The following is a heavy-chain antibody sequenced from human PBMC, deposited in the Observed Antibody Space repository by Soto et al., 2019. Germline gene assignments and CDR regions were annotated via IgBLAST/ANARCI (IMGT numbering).Heavy chain of an antibody. CDR2: IYDYNDNYNANT. Sequence: QIQLVQSGAEVKKSGASVKVSCKASGYTFSIYGITWVRQAPGQGLERMGWIYDYNDNYNANTNYAQKVQGRVTIPADTSTNIAYMELRSLRSDVTAVYYCARKSVSNFNWFDSWGQGTLVTVSS. CDR3: ARKSVSNFNWFDS. CDR1: GYTFSIYG. V-gene: IGHV1-18*01. J-gene: IGHJ5*01. D-gene: IGHD4-4*01.